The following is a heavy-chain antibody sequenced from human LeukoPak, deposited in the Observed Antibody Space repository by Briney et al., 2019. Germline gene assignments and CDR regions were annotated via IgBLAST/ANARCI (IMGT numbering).Heavy chain of an antibody. CDR3: ARQTSSTSCYDY. CDR2: MNPNSGNT. D-gene: IGHD2-2*01. V-gene: IGHV1-8*01. Sequence: ASVKVSCKASGYTFTSYDINWVRQATGQGLEWMGWMNPNSGNTGYAQKFQGRVTMTRNTSISTAYLQWSSLKASDTAMYYCARQTSSTSCYDYWGQGTLVTVSS. CDR1: GYTFTSYD. J-gene: IGHJ4*02.